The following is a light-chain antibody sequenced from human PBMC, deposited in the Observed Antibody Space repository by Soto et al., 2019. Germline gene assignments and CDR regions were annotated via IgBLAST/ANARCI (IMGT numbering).Light chain of an antibody. CDR2: GAS. Sequence: EIVMTQSPVTLSVSPGERATLSCRASQSVSSNLAWYQQKPGQAPRLLIYGASTRATGIPARFSGSGSGTEFTLTISSLQSEDFAVYYCQQYNDWPRTFGQGTNVEIK. V-gene: IGKV3-15*01. J-gene: IGKJ1*01. CDR1: QSVSSN. CDR3: QQYNDWPRT.